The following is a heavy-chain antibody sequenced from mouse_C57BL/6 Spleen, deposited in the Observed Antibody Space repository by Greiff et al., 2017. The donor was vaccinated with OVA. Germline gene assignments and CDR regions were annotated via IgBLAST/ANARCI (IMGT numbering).Heavy chain of an antibody. CDR2: IYPRSGNT. CDR3: ARPGITTVVATGYFDY. V-gene: IGHV1-81*01. D-gene: IGHD1-1*01. CDR1: GYTFTSYG. Sequence: QVQLKESGAELARPGASVKLSCKASGYTFTSYGISWVKQRTGQGLEWIGEIYPRSGNTYYNEKFKGKATLTADKSSSTAYMELRSLTSEDSAVYFCARPGITTVVATGYFDYWGQGTTLTVSS. J-gene: IGHJ2*01.